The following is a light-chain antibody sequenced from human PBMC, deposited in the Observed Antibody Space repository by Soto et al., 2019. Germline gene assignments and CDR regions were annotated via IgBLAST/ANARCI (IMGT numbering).Light chain of an antibody. J-gene: IGKJ5*01. CDR3: QQRSNLVS. Sequence: EIVLTQSPATLSLSPGETATLSCRASQSVLTYLGWYQQKPGQAPRLLISDASTRASGIPARFSGSGSGTDFTLTISSLEPEDFAVYYCQQRSNLVSFGPGPRLEIK. V-gene: IGKV3-11*01. CDR2: DAS. CDR1: QSVLTY.